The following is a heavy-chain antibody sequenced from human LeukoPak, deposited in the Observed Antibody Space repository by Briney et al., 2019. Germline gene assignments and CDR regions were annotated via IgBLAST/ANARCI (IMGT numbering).Heavy chain of an antibody. V-gene: IGHV4-34*01. Sequence: PSETLSLTCAVYVGSFSGYYWTWIRQSPGKGLEWIGDINQSGSTNYNASLKSRVTISVDTSKNQFSLKLTSVTAADTAVYYCARREGELRYFDWLTPRDWGQGTLVTVSS. CDR1: VGSFSGYY. CDR3: ARREGELRYFDWLTPRD. CDR2: INQSGST. J-gene: IGHJ4*02. D-gene: IGHD3-9*01.